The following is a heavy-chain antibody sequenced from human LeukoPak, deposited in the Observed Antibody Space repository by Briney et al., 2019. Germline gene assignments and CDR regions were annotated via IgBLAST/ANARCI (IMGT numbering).Heavy chain of an antibody. Sequence: GGSLRLSCVASGFTFSSHGMHWVRQAPGKGLEWVSVISYDRSIKFYTDSVKGRFTISRDDSKNTLYLQMDSLRAEDTAVYYCARDLAVDTPMVKNCSDPWGQGTLVTVSS. D-gene: IGHD5-18*01. CDR3: ARDLAVDTPMVKNCSDP. CDR1: GFTFSSHG. CDR2: ISYDRSIK. V-gene: IGHV3-30*03. J-gene: IGHJ5*02.